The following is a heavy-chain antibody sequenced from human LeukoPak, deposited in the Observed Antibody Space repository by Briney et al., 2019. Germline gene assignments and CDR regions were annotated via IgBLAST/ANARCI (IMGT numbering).Heavy chain of an antibody. CDR1: GFSLSTSGVG. D-gene: IGHD6-13*01. CDR3: AHTLKAAAGTGAHYYGMDV. Sequence: GSGPTLVKPTQTLTLTCTFSGFSLSTSGVGVGWIRQPPGKALEWLALIYWDGDKRYSPSLKSRLTITKDTSKNQVVLTMTNMDPVDTATYYCAHTLKAAAGTGAHYYGMDVWGQGTTVTVSS. V-gene: IGHV2-5*02. J-gene: IGHJ6*02. CDR2: IYWDGDK.